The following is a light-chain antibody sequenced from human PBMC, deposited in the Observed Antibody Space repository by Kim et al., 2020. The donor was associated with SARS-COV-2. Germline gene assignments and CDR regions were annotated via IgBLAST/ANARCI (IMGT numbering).Light chain of an antibody. CDR2: DVS. J-gene: IGLJ3*02. Sequence: QSALTQPASVSGSPGQSITISCTGTSSDVGGYNYVSWYQQHPGKAPKLMIYDVSKRPSGVSNRFSGSKSGNTASLTISGLQAEDVADYYCSSYTSSSTYWVFGGGTQLTVL. CDR3: SSYTSSSTYWV. V-gene: IGLV2-14*01. CDR1: SSDVGGYNY.